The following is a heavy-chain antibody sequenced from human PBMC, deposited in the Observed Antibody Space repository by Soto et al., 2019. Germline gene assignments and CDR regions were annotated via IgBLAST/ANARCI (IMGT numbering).Heavy chain of an antibody. CDR2: IYYSGST. CDR1: GGSISSGDYY. J-gene: IGHJ4*02. Sequence: KTSETLSLTCTVSGGSISSGDYYWSWIRQPPGKGLEWIGYIYYSGSTYYNPSLKSRVTISVDTSKNQLSLKLSSVTAADTAVYYCMAGGYYYDSSGYYDYWGQGTLVTVSS. D-gene: IGHD3-22*01. CDR3: MAGGYYYDSSGYYDY. V-gene: IGHV4-30-4*01.